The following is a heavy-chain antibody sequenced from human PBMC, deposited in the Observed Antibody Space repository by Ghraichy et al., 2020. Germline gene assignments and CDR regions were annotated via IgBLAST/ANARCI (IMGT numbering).Heavy chain of an antibody. CDR3: ARAIHRSYYDFWSGYRQDNWCDP. CDR2: INHSGST. J-gene: IGHJ5*02. Sequence: SETLSLTCAVYGGSFSGYYWSWIRQPPGKGLEWIGEINHSGSTNYNPSLKSRVTISVDTSKNQFSLKLSSVTAADTAVYYCARAIHRSYYDFWSGYRQDNWCDPWGQGTLVTVSS. D-gene: IGHD3-3*01. CDR1: GGSFSGYY. V-gene: IGHV4-34*01.